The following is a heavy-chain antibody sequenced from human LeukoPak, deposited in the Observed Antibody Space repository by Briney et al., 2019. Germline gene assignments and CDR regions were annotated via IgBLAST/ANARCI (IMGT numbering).Heavy chain of an antibody. D-gene: IGHD1-14*01. CDR1: GFTFSTYS. CDR3: ARDLSRAGWADAFDI. CDR2: ISYDGSNK. Sequence: GGSLRLSCAASGFTFSTYSMNWVRQAPGKGLEWVAVISYDGSNKYYADSVKGRFTISRDNSKNTLYLQMNSLRAEDTAVYYCARDLSRAGWADAFDIWGQGTMVTVSS. V-gene: IGHV3-30*03. J-gene: IGHJ3*02.